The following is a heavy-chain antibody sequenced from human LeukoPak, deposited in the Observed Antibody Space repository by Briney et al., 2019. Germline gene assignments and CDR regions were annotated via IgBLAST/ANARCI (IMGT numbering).Heavy chain of an antibody. CDR3: ARDLVA. Sequence: AGGSLRLSCAAPGFTFSSYAMNWVRQAPGKGLEWVSAITGSGGRTYYADSVKGRFTISRDNSKNTLYLEMNSLRPEDTALYYCARDLVAWGQGTLVTVSS. CDR1: GFTFSSYA. CDR2: ITGSGGRT. V-gene: IGHV3-23*01. J-gene: IGHJ4*02.